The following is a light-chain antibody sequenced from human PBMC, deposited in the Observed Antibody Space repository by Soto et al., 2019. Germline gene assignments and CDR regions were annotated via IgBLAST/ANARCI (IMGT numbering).Light chain of an antibody. J-gene: IGLJ1*01. Sequence: QSALTQPASVSGSPGQSITISCTGTSSNVGSYNLVSWYQQHPGEAPKLMIYEATKRPSGVSNRFSGSKSANTASLTISGLQAEEEADYYCCSYAGSFTYVFGTGTKLTVL. CDR2: EAT. CDR1: SSNVGSYNL. V-gene: IGLV2-23*01. CDR3: CSYAGSFTYV.